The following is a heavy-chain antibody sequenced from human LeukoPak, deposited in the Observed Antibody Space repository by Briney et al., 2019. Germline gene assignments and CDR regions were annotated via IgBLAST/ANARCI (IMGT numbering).Heavy chain of an antibody. Sequence: GGSVRLSCAASGFTFSSYGMHWVRQAPGKGLEWVAVIWYDGSNKYYADSVKGRFTISRDNSKNTLYLQMNSLRAEDTAVYYCAKVLSLYYYYYMDVWGKGTTVTVSS. CDR3: AKVLSLYYYYYMDV. V-gene: IGHV3-33*06. CDR2: IWYDGSNK. D-gene: IGHD3-3*01. CDR1: GFTFSSYG. J-gene: IGHJ6*03.